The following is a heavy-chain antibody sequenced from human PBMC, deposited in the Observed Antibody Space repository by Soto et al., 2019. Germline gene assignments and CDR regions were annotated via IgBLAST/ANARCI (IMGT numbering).Heavy chain of an antibody. CDR3: VMVDNYVTPTPQDV. CDR2: ISPYTGNT. CDR1: GYIFVNYG. D-gene: IGHD3-16*01. V-gene: IGHV1-18*01. J-gene: IGHJ6*02. Sequence: QVQLVQSGDEVKKPGASVKVSCKASGYIFVNYGIAWVRQAPGQGLEWMGWISPYTGNTHSATKVQGRLTMTTDTXXMTANMDLGSLTSADTAVYYCVMVDNYVTPTPQDVWGQGTTVTVSS.